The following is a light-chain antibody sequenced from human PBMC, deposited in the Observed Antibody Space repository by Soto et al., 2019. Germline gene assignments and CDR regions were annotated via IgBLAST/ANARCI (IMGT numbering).Light chain of an antibody. CDR3: CSYAGSYTVA. V-gene: IGLV2-11*01. Sequence: QSALTQPRSVSGSPGQSVTISCTGPSIDVGGHNYVSWYQQYPGKAPKLMIYDVSKRPSGVPDRFSGSKSGNTASLTISGLQAEDEADYYCCSYAGSYTVAFGGGTKVTVL. CDR1: SIDVGGHNY. CDR2: DVS. J-gene: IGLJ2*01.